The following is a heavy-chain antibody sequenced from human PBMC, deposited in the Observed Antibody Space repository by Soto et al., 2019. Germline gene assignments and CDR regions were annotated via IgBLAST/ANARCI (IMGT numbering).Heavy chain of an antibody. CDR1: GGSISSYY. V-gene: IGHV4-4*07. CDR2: IYTSGST. D-gene: IGHD6-13*01. J-gene: IGHJ6*02. Sequence: ETLSLTCTVSGGSISSYYWSWIRQPAGKGLEWIGRIYTSGSTNYNPSLKSRVTMSVDTSKNQFSLKLSSVTAADTAVYYCAGAAAGTRVYYYYGMDVWGQGTTVTVSS. CDR3: AGAAAGTRVYYYYGMDV.